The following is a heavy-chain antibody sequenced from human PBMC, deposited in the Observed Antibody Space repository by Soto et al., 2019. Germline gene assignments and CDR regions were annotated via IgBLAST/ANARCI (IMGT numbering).Heavy chain of an antibody. Sequence: SVKVSCTASGGTFSSYAISWVRQAPGEGLEWMGGIIPIFGTADYAQKFQGRVTITADESTSTGNMELSSLRSEDTAVYYCASHYDSSGYYYRGLDYWGQGTLVTVSS. CDR1: GGTFSSYA. V-gene: IGHV1-69*13. J-gene: IGHJ4*02. CDR3: ASHYDSSGYYYRGLDY. CDR2: IIPIFGTA. D-gene: IGHD3-22*01.